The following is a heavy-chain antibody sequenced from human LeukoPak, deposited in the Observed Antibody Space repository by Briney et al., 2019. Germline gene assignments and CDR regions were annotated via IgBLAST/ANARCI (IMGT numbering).Heavy chain of an antibody. D-gene: IGHD1-1*01. CDR2: IGTAGDT. Sequence: QPGGSLRLSCAASGFTFSDYDMHWVRQATGKGLEWVSAIGTAGDTYYTGSVKGRVTISRENAKNSLYLQMNSLRAGDTAVYYCVRVAKERVGGVYYFDYWGQGTPVTVSS. J-gene: IGHJ4*02. V-gene: IGHV3-13*01. CDR3: VRVAKERVGGVYYFDY. CDR1: GFTFSDYD.